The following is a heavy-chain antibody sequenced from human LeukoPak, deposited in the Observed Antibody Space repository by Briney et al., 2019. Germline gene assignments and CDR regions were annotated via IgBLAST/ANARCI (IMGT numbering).Heavy chain of an antibody. Sequence: SGPTLVNPTQTLTLTCTFSGFSLSTTGLCVSWIRQPPGKALEWLARIDWDDETFYSTSLKTRLSIFKDTSKNLVVLTMTNMDPVDTATYYCARTRGASGSYYPDYWGQGTLVTVSS. CDR3: ARTRGASGSYYPDY. CDR1: GFSLSTTGLC. J-gene: IGHJ4*02. CDR2: IDWDDET. V-gene: IGHV2-70*17. D-gene: IGHD3-10*01.